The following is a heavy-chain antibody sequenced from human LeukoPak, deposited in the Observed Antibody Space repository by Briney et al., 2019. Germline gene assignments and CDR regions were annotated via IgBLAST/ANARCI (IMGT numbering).Heavy chain of an antibody. CDR1: GGSTSSSC. V-gene: IGHV4-59*01. J-gene: IGHJ5*02. CDR3: ATSESGPINH. Sequence: SETLSLNCPVSGGSTSSSCWSWIRQPPGKGLEWIGYICYSGTTNYNPSLKSRVTISVDTSKNQFSLKLNSVTAGDTAMYYCATSESGPINHWGQGALVTVSS. CDR2: ICYSGTT. D-gene: IGHD1-14*01.